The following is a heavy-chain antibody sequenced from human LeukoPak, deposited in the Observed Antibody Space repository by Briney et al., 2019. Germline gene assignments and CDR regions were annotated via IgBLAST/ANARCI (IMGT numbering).Heavy chain of an antibody. CDR1: GYTFTGYY. CDR3: ASEAPYSNCPDY. V-gene: IGHV1-2*02. Sequence: ASVKVSCKASGYTFTGYYIHWMRQSPGQGLEWVGWINPDSGGTNYAQNFQGRVTVTRDSSISTAYMDLSRLTSDDTAMYYCASEAPYSNCPDYWGQGTLVTVSS. D-gene: IGHD6-13*01. CDR2: INPDSGGT. J-gene: IGHJ4*02.